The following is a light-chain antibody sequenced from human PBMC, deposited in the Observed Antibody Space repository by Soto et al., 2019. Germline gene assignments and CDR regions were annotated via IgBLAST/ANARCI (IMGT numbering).Light chain of an antibody. CDR1: QSVSSSY. CDR3: QQYGSSMYT. J-gene: IGKJ2*01. Sequence: EIVLTQSPGTLSLSPGERATLSCRASQSVSSSYLAWYQQKPGQAPRLLIYGASSRATGIPDRFSGSGSGTDFTLTISRLEPEDFAVYYCQQYGSSMYTFGQGTQVDIK. V-gene: IGKV3-20*01. CDR2: GAS.